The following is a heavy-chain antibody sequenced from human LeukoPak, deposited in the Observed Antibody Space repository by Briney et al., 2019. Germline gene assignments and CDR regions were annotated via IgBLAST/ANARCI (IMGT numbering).Heavy chain of an antibody. V-gene: IGHV3-9*01. CDR3: ARDRDGYNSIDY. CDR2: ISWTSGTI. Sequence: GGSLRLSCAASGFTLDDYAMHWVRQAPGKGLEWVSGISWTSGTIGYADSVKGRFTISRDNSKNTLYLQMNSLRAEDTAVYYCARDRDGYNSIDYWGQGTLVTVSS. J-gene: IGHJ4*02. D-gene: IGHD5-12*01. CDR1: GFTLDDYA.